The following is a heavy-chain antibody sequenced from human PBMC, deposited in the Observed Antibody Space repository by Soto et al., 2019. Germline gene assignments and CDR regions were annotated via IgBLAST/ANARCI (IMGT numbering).Heavy chain of an antibody. V-gene: IGHV1-18*01. J-gene: IGHJ6*02. Sequence: ASVKVSCKASGYTFTSYGISWVRQAPGHGLEWMGWISAYNGNTNYAQKLQGRVTMTTDTSTSTAYMELRSLRSDDTAVYYCASLGYCISTSCSSGYYYYYGMDVWGQGTTVTVSS. CDR2: ISAYNGNT. CDR1: GYTFTSYG. CDR3: ASLGYCISTSCSSGYYYYYGMDV. D-gene: IGHD2-2*01.